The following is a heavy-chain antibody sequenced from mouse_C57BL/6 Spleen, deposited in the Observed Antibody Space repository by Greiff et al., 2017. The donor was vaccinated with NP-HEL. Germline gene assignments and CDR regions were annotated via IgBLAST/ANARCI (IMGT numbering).Heavy chain of an antibody. CDR3: ATGSSYWYFDV. CDR2: ISSCSSTI. V-gene: IGHV5-17*01. D-gene: IGHD1-1*01. J-gene: IGHJ1*03. CDR1: GFTFSDYG. Sequence: EVQLLESGGGLVKPGGSLKLSCAASGFTFSDYGMHWVRQAPEKGLEWVAYISSCSSTIYYTDTVKGRFTISRDNAKNTLFLQLTSLRSEDTAMYYCATGSSYWYFDVWGTGTTGTVSS.